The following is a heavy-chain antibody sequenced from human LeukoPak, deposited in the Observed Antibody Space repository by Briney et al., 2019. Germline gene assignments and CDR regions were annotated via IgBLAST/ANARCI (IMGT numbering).Heavy chain of an antibody. Sequence: SETLSLTCAAYGGSFSGYYWSWIRQPPGKGLEWIGEINHSGSTNYNPSLMSRVTISVDTSKNQFSLKLSSVTAADTAVYYCARRRLRYFDWLEGDYYYYYMDVWGKGTTVTISS. CDR3: ARRRLRYFDWLEGDYYYYYMDV. V-gene: IGHV4-34*01. J-gene: IGHJ6*03. D-gene: IGHD3-9*01. CDR1: GGSFSGYY. CDR2: INHSGST.